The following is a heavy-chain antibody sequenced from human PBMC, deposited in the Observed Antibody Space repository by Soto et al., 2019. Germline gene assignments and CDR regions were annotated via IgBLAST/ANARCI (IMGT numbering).Heavy chain of an antibody. Sequence: GGSLRLSCAASGFTFSSYAMSWVRQAPGKGLEWVSAISGSGGRTYYADSVKGRFTISRDNSKNTLYLQMNSLRAEDTAVYYCAKGTIFGVVITYYMDVWGKGTTVTVSS. CDR1: GFTFSSYA. CDR2: ISGSGGRT. V-gene: IGHV3-23*01. J-gene: IGHJ6*03. CDR3: AKGTIFGVVITYYMDV. D-gene: IGHD3-3*01.